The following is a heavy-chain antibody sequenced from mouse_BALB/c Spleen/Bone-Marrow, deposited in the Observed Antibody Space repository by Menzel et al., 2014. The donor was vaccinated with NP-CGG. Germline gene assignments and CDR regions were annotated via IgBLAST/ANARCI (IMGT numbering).Heavy chain of an antibody. CDR1: GFTFSSYT. CDR2: ISSGGSYT. J-gene: IGHJ4*01. CDR3: TRDLYDGYSYYAMDY. V-gene: IGHV5-6-4*01. Sequence: EVNLVESGGGLVKPGGSLKLSCAASGFTFSSYTMSWVRQTPEKRLEWVATISSGGSYTYYPDSVKGRFTISRDNAKNTLYLQMSSLKSEDAAKYYCTRDLYDGYSYYAMDYWGQGTSVTVSS. D-gene: IGHD2-3*01.